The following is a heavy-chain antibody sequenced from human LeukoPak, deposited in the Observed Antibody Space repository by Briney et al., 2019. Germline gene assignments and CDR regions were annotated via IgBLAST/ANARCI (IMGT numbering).Heavy chain of an antibody. CDR3: ARRQRAAGGYGIDV. Sequence: GASVKVSCKASGYIFTGYYMHWVRQAPGQGLEWMGWINPNTGDTKYAQKFQGRVTMTRETSISTAYMEVSGLRSDDTAVYYCARRQRAAGGYGIDVWGLGTTVTVSS. D-gene: IGHD6-13*01. V-gene: IGHV1-2*02. CDR2: INPNTGDT. CDR1: GYIFTGYY. J-gene: IGHJ6*02.